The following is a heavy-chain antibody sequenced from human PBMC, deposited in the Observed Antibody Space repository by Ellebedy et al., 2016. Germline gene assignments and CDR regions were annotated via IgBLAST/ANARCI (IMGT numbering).Heavy chain of an antibody. Sequence: ASVKVSXXASGYTFTSYAMHWVRQAPGQRLEWMGWINAGNGNTKYSQKFQGRVTITRDTSASTAYMELSSLRSEDTAVYYCARGGLQWGQYGMDVWGQGTTVTVSS. CDR2: INAGNGNT. CDR3: ARGGLQWGQYGMDV. J-gene: IGHJ6*02. CDR1: GYTFTSYA. D-gene: IGHD4-11*01. V-gene: IGHV1-3*01.